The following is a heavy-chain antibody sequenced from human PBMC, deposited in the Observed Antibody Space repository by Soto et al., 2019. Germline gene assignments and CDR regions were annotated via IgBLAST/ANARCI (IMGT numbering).Heavy chain of an antibody. D-gene: IGHD1-26*01. V-gene: IGHV1-69*01. CDR3: ARVGGVGAPPGADY. CDR1: GGIFSSYG. J-gene: IGHJ4*02. CDR2: VIPILGQA. Sequence: QVQLVQSGAEVKKPGSSVKVSCKASGGIFSSYGISWLRQAPGQGLEWMGAVIPILGQAYYAQNLQDRVTITADESTRTTYVELSSLRSEDPAVYFCARVGGVGAPPGADYWGQGTLVTVSS.